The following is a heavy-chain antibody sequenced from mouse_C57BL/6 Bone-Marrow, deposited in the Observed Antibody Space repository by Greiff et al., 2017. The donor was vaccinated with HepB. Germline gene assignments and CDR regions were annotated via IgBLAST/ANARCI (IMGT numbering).Heavy chain of an antibody. CDR2: ISSGGSYT. V-gene: IGHV5-6*01. CDR1: GFTFSSYG. CDR3: ARHEEGGPAFDY. J-gene: IGHJ2*01. Sequence: EVQVVESGGDLVKPGGSLKLSCAASGFTFSSYGMSWVRQTPDKRLEWVATISSGGSYTYYPESVKGRFTISRDNAKNTLYLQMSSLKSEDTAMYYGARHEEGGPAFDYWGQGTTLTVSS. D-gene: IGHD3-3*01.